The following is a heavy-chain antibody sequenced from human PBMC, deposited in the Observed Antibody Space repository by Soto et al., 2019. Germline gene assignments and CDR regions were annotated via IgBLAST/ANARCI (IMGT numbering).Heavy chain of an antibody. V-gene: IGHV1-46*03. CDR3: ASRFGDDAFDI. CDR2: INPSGGST. D-gene: IGHD3-10*01. Sequence: ASVKVSCKASGYTFTSYYMHWVRQAPGQGLEWMGIINPSGGSTSYAQKLQGRVTMTRDTSTSTVYMELSSLRSEDTAVYYCASRFGDDAFDIWGQGTMVTVSS. J-gene: IGHJ3*02. CDR1: GYTFTSYY.